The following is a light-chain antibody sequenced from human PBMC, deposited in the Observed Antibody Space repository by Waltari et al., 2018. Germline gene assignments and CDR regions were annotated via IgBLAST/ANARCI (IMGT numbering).Light chain of an antibody. J-gene: IGKJ1*01. CDR2: KAS. V-gene: IGKV1-5*03. Sequence: DIQMTQSPSTLSASVGERGTIICRASQSISSWLAWYQQKPGQAPKILIYKASSLESGVPSRFSGSGSGTEFTLTISSLQPDDFAAYYCQQYDSYPWTFGQGTKVEIK. CDR3: QQYDSYPWT. CDR1: QSISSW.